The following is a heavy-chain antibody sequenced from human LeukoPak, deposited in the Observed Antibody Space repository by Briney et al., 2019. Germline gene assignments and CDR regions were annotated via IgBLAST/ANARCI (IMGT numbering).Heavy chain of an antibody. CDR3: AHLSRLGELHGS. D-gene: IGHD3-16*01. CDR1: GFTFSSYS. CDR2: ISSSSSTI. V-gene: IGHV3-48*01. J-gene: IGHJ5*02. Sequence: GGSLRLSCAASGFTFSSYSMNWVRQAPGKGLEWVSYISSSSSTIYYADSVKGRFTISRDNAKNSLSLQMNSLRAEDTAVYYCAHLSRLGELHGSWGQGTLVAVSS.